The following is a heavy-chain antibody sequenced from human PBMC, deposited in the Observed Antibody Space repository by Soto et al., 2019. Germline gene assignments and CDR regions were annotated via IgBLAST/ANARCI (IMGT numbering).Heavy chain of an antibody. V-gene: IGHV3-48*01. D-gene: IGHD1-1*01. CDR1: GFTFSSYS. Sequence: EVQLVESGGGLVQPGGSLRLSCAASGFTFSSYSMNWVRQAPGKGLEWVSYISSSSSTIYYADSVKGRFTISRDNAKNSLYLQMNSLRAEDTAVYYCARDRGLTRPNWFDPWGQGTLVTVSS. CDR3: ARDRGLTRPNWFDP. J-gene: IGHJ5*02. CDR2: ISSSSSTI.